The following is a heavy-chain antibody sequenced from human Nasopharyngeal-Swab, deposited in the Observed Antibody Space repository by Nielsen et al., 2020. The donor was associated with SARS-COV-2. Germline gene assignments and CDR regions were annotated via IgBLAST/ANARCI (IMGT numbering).Heavy chain of an antibody. CDR3: ATYSSGWPYFDY. Sequence: GGSLRLSCAASGFTFNSHGMHWVRQAPGKGLEWVAVISFDGSKKYYADSVKGRFTISRDNSKNTLYLQMNSLRAEDTAVYYCATYSSGWPYFDYWGQGTLVTVSS. CDR2: ISFDGSKK. V-gene: IGHV3-30*03. CDR1: GFTFNSHG. D-gene: IGHD6-19*01. J-gene: IGHJ4*02.